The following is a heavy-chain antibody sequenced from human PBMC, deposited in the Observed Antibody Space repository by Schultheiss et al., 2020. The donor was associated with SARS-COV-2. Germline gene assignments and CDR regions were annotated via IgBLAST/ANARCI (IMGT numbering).Heavy chain of an antibody. CDR3: ARDPSGSYPLCYFDL. CDR2: IYYSGST. D-gene: IGHD1-26*01. CDR1: GGSISSYY. Sequence: SETLSLTCTVSGGSISSYYWSWIRQPPGKGLEWIGYIYYSGSTYYNPSLKSRVTISVDTSKNQFSLKLSSVTAADTAVYYCARDPSGSYPLCYFDLWGRGTLVTVSS. J-gene: IGHJ2*01. V-gene: IGHV4-59*12.